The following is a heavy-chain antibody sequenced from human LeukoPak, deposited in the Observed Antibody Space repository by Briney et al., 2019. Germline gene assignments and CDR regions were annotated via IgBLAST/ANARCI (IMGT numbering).Heavy chain of an antibody. CDR3: AKAPGYSSYYFDY. J-gene: IGHJ4*02. V-gene: IGHV3-23*01. CDR1: GFTFSSYA. D-gene: IGHD5-18*01. Sequence: PGGSLRLSCSASGFTFSSYAMTWVRQAPGKGLEWVSAISGSGGSTYYADSVKGRFTISRDNSKNTLYLQMNSLRAEDTAVYYCAKAPGYSSYYFDYWGQGTLVTVSS. CDR2: ISGSGGST.